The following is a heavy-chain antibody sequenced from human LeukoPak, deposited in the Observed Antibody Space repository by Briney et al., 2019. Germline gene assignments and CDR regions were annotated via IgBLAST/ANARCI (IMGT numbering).Heavy chain of an antibody. CDR1: GGTFSSYA. J-gene: IGHJ4*02. D-gene: IGHD3-22*01. V-gene: IGHV1-69*04. Sequence: SVKVSCKASGGTFSSYAISWVRQAPGQGLEWMGRIIPIFGIANYAQKFQGRVTITADKSTSTAYMKLSSLRSEDTAVYYCARDWYYDSSGYYHGPDYWGQGTLVTVSS. CDR2: IIPIFGIA. CDR3: ARDWYYDSSGYYHGPDY.